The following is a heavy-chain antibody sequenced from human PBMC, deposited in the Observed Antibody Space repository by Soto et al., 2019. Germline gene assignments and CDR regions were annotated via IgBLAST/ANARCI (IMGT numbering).Heavy chain of an antibody. J-gene: IGHJ4*02. CDR1: GFTFSSYW. CDR3: LRGNSGYGNFDY. CDR2: IKGDGSET. Sequence: GGSLRLSCAASGFTFSSYWMHWVRQAPGKGLVWVSRIKGDGSETNYADSVRGRFTISRDNAKNTLYLQLNSLRAEDTAVYYCLRGNSGYGNFDYWGQGTRVTVSS. V-gene: IGHV3-74*01. D-gene: IGHD5-12*01.